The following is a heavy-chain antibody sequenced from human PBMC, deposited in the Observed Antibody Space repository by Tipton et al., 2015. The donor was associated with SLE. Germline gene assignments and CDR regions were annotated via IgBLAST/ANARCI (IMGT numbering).Heavy chain of an antibody. CDR3: AKGRRGSGYSGDAFDF. D-gene: IGHD5-12*01. CDR1: GITFSNYG. J-gene: IGHJ3*01. CDR2: ARYDGNNQ. V-gene: IGHV3-30*02. Sequence: SLRLSCATSGITFSNYGMHWVRQAPGKGLEWVAFARYDGNNQYNADSVKGRFTISRDTSKNTLYLQMNSLRPEDTAVYYCAKGRRGSGYSGDAFDFWGQGTMVSVSS.